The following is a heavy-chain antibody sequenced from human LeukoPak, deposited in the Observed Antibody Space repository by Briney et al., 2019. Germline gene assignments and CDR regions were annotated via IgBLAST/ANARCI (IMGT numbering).Heavy chain of an antibody. CDR1: GFTFSSYA. CDR2: ISGSGGST. CDR3: AKVGVLLWFGESLHFDY. V-gene: IGHV3-23*01. J-gene: IGHJ4*02. D-gene: IGHD3-10*01. Sequence: GGSLRLSCAASGFTFSSYAMSWVRQAPGKGLEWVSAISGSGGSTYYADSVKGRFIISGDNSKNTLYLQMNSLRAEDTAVYYCAKVGVLLWFGESLHFDYWGQGTLVTVSS.